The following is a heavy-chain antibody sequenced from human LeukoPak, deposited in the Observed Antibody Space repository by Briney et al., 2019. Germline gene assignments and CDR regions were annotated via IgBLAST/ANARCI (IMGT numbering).Heavy chain of an antibody. D-gene: IGHD2-2*02. V-gene: IGHV3-23*01. CDR2: ISGSGGST. Sequence: PGGSLRLSCAASGFTFSSYVMSWVRQAPGEGPEWVSGISGSGGSTYYADSVKGRFTISRDNSKNTLYLQMNSLRAEDTAVYYCAKLHCSSTSCYIDYWGQGTLVTVSS. J-gene: IGHJ4*02. CDR3: AKLHCSSTSCYIDY. CDR1: GFTFSSYV.